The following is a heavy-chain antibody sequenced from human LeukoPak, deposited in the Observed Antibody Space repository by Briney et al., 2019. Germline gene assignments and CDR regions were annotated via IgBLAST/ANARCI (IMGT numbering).Heavy chain of an antibody. Sequence: ASVKVSCKASGYTFTSYYMHWVRQAPGQGLEWMGWINPNSGGTNYAQKFQGRVTMTRDTSISTAYMELSRLRSDDTAVYYCAKSQVPPYYYGSGSYSDFDYWGQGTLVTVSS. V-gene: IGHV1-2*02. CDR1: GYTFTSYY. D-gene: IGHD3-10*01. CDR2: INPNSGGT. CDR3: AKSQVPPYYYGSGSYSDFDY. J-gene: IGHJ4*02.